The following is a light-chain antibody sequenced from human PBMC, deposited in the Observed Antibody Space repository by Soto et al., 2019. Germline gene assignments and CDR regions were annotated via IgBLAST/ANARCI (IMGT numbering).Light chain of an antibody. Sequence: QSALTQPASVSGSPGQSITISCTGASSDVGIYNYVSWYQQYPGKAPKLMIYEVSNRPSGVSNRFSGSKSGNTASLTISGLQAEDDADYYCSSYISSSWVFGGGTQLTVL. CDR1: SSDVGIYNY. CDR2: EVS. J-gene: IGLJ3*02. V-gene: IGLV2-14*01. CDR3: SSYISSSWV.